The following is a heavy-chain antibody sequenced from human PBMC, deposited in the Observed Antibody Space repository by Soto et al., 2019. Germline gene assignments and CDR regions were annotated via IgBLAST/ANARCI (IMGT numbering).Heavy chain of an antibody. CDR2: IDPSDSYT. D-gene: IGHD6-19*01. V-gene: IGHV5-10-1*01. CDR1: GYSFTSYW. CDR3: ARPIEAGYYYYGMDV. J-gene: IGHJ6*02. Sequence: PGESLKISCKGSGYSFTSYWISWVRQMPGKGLEWMGRIDPSDSYTNYSPSFQGHVTISADKSISTAYLQWSSLKASDTAMYYCARPIEAGYYYYGMDVWGQGTTVTVSS.